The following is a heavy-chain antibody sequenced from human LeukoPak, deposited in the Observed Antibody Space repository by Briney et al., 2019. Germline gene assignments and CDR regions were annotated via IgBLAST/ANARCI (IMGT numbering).Heavy chain of an antibody. CDR1: GFTFSSYA. V-gene: IGHV3-23*01. CDR3: AKSGLLWFRELWGALSFDS. CDR2: ISGSGGST. J-gene: IGHJ4*02. Sequence: GGSLRLSCAASGFTFSSYAMSWVRQAPGKGLEWVSAISGSGGSTHYADSVKGRFTISRDNSKNTLYLQMNSLRAEDTAVYYCAKSGLLWFRELWGALSFDSWGQGTLVTVSS. D-gene: IGHD3-10*01.